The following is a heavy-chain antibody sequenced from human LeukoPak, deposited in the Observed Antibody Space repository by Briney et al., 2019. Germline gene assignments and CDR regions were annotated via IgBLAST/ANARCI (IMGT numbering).Heavy chain of an antibody. CDR3: AKDLTGTTGGDFDY. V-gene: IGHV3-7*03. J-gene: IGHJ4*02. CDR2: IKQDGSEK. D-gene: IGHD1-20*01. CDR1: GFTFSSYW. Sequence: GGSLRLSCAASGFTFSSYWMSWVRQAPGKGLEWVANIKQDGSEKYYVDSVKGRFTISRDNSKNTLYLQMNSLRAEDTAVYYCAKDLTGTTGGDFDYWGQGTLVTVSS.